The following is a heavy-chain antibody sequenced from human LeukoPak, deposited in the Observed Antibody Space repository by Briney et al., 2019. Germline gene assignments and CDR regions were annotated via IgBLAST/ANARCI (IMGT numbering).Heavy chain of an antibody. CDR3: ASLQPYCSGGSCYSNFSRYFDL. J-gene: IGHJ2*01. Sequence: SETLSLTCTVSGDSISGYYWSWIRQPPGKGLEWIGEINHSGSTNYNPSLKSRVTISVDTSKNQFSLKLSSVTAADTAVYYCASLQPYCSGGSCYSNFSRYFDLWGRGTLVTVSS. D-gene: IGHD2-15*01. V-gene: IGHV4-34*01. CDR1: GDSISGYY. CDR2: INHSGST.